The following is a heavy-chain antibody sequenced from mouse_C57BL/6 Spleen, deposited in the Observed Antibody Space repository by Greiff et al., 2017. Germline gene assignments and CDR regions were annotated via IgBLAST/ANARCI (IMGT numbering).Heavy chain of an antibody. J-gene: IGHJ2*01. CDR1: GFTFSDYG. Sequence: EVQRVESGGGLVKPGGSLKLSCAASGFTFSDYGMHWVRQAPEKGLEWVAYISSGSSTIYYADTVKGRFTISRDNAKNTLFLQMTSLRSEDTAMNYCERGRGYGTDYLDYWGQGTTLTVSS. CDR2: ISSGSSTI. CDR3: ERGRGYGTDYLDY. D-gene: IGHD1-1*01. V-gene: IGHV5-17*01.